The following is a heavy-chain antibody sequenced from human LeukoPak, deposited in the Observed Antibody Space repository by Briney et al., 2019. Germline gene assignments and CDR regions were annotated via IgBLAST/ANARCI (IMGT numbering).Heavy chain of an antibody. D-gene: IGHD3-10*01. Sequence: GGSLRLSCAASGFTFSSYAMSWVRQAPGKGLEWVSAISGSGGSTYYADSVKGRFTISRDNSKNTLYLQMNSLRAEDTAVYYCAKSDGSGGYYTLFDYWGQGTLVTVSS. CDR2: ISGSGGST. V-gene: IGHV3-23*01. J-gene: IGHJ4*02. CDR1: GFTFSSYA. CDR3: AKSDGSGGYYTLFDY.